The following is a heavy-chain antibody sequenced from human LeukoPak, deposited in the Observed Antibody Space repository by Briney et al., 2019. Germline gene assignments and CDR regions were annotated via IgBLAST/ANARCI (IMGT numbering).Heavy chain of an antibody. V-gene: IGHV3-30*09. CDR3: VSPTADYPFLYYFDS. Sequence: GGSLRLSCAASGFSFSSYSIHWVRQAPGKGLEWGAVISSDGNGKNFALSVKGRFAISRDNSKNTLFLQMNNLRSEDTALYYCVSPTADYPFLYYFDSWGQGTLVTVSS. J-gene: IGHJ4*02. CDR1: GFSFSSYS. CDR2: ISSDGNGK. D-gene: IGHD5-12*01.